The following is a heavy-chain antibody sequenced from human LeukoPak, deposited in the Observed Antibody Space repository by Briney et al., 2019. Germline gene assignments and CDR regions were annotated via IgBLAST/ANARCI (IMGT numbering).Heavy chain of an antibody. V-gene: IGHV3-11*06. D-gene: IGHD2-2*01. J-gene: IGHJ4*02. CDR1: GFTFSDYY. Sequence: PGGSLRLSCAASGFTFSDYYMTWIRQAPGRGLEWISYINGSSSDTKYADSVKGRFTISRDNAKNTLYLQMNSLRAEDTAVYYCARGGCSSTSCHLADYWGQGTLVTVSS. CDR3: ARGGCSSTSCHLADY. CDR2: INGSSSDT.